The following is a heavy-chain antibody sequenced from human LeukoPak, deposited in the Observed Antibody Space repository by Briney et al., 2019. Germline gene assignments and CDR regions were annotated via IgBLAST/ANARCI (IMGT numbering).Heavy chain of an antibody. Sequence: PGGSLRLSCAASGFTFDEYAMHWVRHAPGKGLEWVSGISWYSGSIGYADSVKGRFTISRDNAKNSLFLRMNSLRAEDTALYYCAKGLIMAYDSSALDYWGRGTLVTVSS. CDR3: AKGLIMAYDSSALDY. J-gene: IGHJ4*02. V-gene: IGHV3-9*01. CDR1: GFTFDEYA. CDR2: ISWYSGSI. D-gene: IGHD3-22*01.